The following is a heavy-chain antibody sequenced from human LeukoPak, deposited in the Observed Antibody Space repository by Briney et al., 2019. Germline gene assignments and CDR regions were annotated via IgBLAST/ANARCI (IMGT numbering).Heavy chain of an antibody. CDR3: ARGAIMMVHPDY. J-gene: IGHJ4*02. D-gene: IGHD3-16*01. CDR2: INPNSGGT. V-gene: IGHV1-2*02. CDR1: GYTFNGYY. Sequence: LGASVKVSCKASGYTFNGYYMHWVRQAPGQGLEWMGWINPNSGGTNYAQKFQGRVTMTRDTSISTAYMELSRLRSDDTAVYYCARGAIMMVHPDYWGQGTLVTVSS.